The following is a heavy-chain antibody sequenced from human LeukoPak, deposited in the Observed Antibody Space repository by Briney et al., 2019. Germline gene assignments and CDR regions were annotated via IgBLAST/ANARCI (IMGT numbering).Heavy chain of an antibody. D-gene: IGHD3-10*01. CDR2: IYHSGST. V-gene: IGHV4-30-2*01. J-gene: IGHJ4*02. Sequence: TLSLTCAVSGGSISSGGYSWSWIRQPPGKGLEWIGYIYHSGSTYYNPSLKSRVTISVDRSKNQFSLKLSSVTAADTAVYYCARDRDRFGELYYWGQGTLVTVSS. CDR3: ARDRDRFGELYY. CDR1: GGSISSGGYS.